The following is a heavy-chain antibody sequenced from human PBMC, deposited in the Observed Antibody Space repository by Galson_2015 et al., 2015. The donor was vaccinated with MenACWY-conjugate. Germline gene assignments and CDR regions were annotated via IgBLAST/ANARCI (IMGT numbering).Heavy chain of an antibody. CDR1: GFTFSRYS. D-gene: IGHD6-19*01. CDR3: ASWRYSSGWYSAY. Sequence: SLRLSCAASGFTFSRYSMNWVRQAPGKGLEWLSNISDGSGTIFYADSVKGRFTISRDNAKNSLYLEMNSLRAEDTAVYYCASWRYSSGWYSAYRGQGTLVTVSS. V-gene: IGHV3-48*01. CDR2: ISDGSGTI. J-gene: IGHJ4*02.